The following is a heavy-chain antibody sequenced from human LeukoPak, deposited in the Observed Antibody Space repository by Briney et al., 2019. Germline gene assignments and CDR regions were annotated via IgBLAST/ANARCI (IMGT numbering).Heavy chain of an antibody. J-gene: IGHJ4*02. CDR1: GFTFSTYW. CDR2: INSDGSRT. V-gene: IGHV3-74*01. CDR3: ARNAYYYGSGSPLGY. Sequence: GGSLRFSCSASGFTFSTYWMHWVRQAPGKRLVWVSRINSDGSRTGYADSVKGRFTISRDNAKNSLYLQMNSLRAEDTAVYYCARNAYYYGSGSPLGYWGQGTLVTVSS. D-gene: IGHD3-10*01.